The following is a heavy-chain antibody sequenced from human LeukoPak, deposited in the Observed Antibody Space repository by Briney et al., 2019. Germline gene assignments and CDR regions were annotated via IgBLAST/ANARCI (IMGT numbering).Heavy chain of an antibody. Sequence: ASVKVSCKASGYTFTSYGISWVRQAPGQGLEWMGWISGYNGNTNYAQKFQGRVTMTTDTSTSTAYMELRSFRSDDTAVYYCARYLIAATGSVDYFDYWGRGALVTVSS. D-gene: IGHD6-13*01. CDR2: ISGYNGNT. CDR3: ARYLIAATGSVDYFDY. V-gene: IGHV1-18*01. CDR1: GYTFTSYG. J-gene: IGHJ4*02.